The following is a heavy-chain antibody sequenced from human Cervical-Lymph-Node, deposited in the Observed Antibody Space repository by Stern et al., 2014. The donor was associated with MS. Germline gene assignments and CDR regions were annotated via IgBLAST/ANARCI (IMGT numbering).Heavy chain of an antibody. Sequence: VQLVESGAEVKKPGESLKISCKSSGYTFINYWIDWVRQAPGKGLEWMGSINPSDSDIRCSPSFHGQDTISADKSINTAYLQWSGLKASDTGMYYCARREFCIDGRCYAEGGFAPWGQGTLVTVSS. J-gene: IGHJ5*02. CDR2: INPSDSDI. D-gene: IGHD3-16*01. CDR1: GYTFINYW. V-gene: IGHV5-51*01. CDR3: ARREFCIDGRCYAEGGFAP.